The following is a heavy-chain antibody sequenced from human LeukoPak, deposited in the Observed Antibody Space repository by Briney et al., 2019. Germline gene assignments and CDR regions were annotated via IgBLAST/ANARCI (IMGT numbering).Heavy chain of an antibody. Sequence: GGSLRLSCAASGFTFSSYSMNWVRQAPGKGLEWVSSISSSSSYIYYADSVKGRFTISRDNSKNTLYLQMNSLRAEDTAVYYCANQRDVVVPAARYWGQGTLVTVSS. CDR1: GFTFSSYS. CDR3: ANQRDVVVPAARY. CDR2: ISSSSSYI. D-gene: IGHD2-2*01. V-gene: IGHV3-21*04. J-gene: IGHJ4*02.